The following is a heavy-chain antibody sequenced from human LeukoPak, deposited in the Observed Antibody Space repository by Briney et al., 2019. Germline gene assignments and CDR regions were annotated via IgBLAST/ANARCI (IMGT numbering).Heavy chain of an antibody. CDR3: ARDPTPILWTGTRFDY. CDR2: INHSGST. CDR1: GGSFSGYY. V-gene: IGHV4-34*01. Sequence: SETLSLTCAVYGGSFSGYYWSWIRQPPGKGLEWIGEINHSGSTNYNPSLKSRVTISVDTSKNQFSLKLSSVTAADTAVYYCARDPTPILWTGTRFDYWGQGTLVTVSS. J-gene: IGHJ4*02. D-gene: IGHD1/OR15-1a*01.